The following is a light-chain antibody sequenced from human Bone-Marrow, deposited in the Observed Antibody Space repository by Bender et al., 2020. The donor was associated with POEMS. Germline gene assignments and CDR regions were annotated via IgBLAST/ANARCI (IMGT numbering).Light chain of an antibody. V-gene: IGLV2-8*01. CDR2: DVN. Sequence: QSALTQPPSASGSPGQSVTISCTGTSSDIGRYNYVSWYQQHPGKVPKLMIYDVNKRPSGVPDRFSGSKSGNTASLTVSGLQAEDEADYYCCSYADSSTLVFGTGTKVTVL. J-gene: IGLJ1*01. CDR1: SSDIGRYNY. CDR3: CSYADSSTLV.